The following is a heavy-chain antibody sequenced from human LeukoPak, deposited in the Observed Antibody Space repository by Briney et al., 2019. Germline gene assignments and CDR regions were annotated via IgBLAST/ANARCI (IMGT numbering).Heavy chain of an antibody. Sequence: SETLSLTCTVSGGSISSSSYYWGWIRQPPGKGLEWIGSIYYSGSTYYNPSLKSRVTISVDTSKNQFSLKLSSVTAADTAVYHCAREGRDGYNDYWGQGTLVTVSS. J-gene: IGHJ4*02. CDR1: GGSISSSSYY. V-gene: IGHV4-39*07. CDR2: IYYSGST. D-gene: IGHD5-24*01. CDR3: AREGRDGYNDY.